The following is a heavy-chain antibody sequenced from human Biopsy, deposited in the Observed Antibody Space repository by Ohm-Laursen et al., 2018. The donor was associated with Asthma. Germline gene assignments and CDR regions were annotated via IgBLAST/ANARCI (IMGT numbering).Heavy chain of an antibody. CDR2: IYYSGRT. D-gene: IGHD6-6*01. CDR3: ARAVSSSSYWYFDL. CDR1: GDAMSTSGSY. J-gene: IGHJ2*01. V-gene: IGHV4-39*02. Sequence: TLSLTCIVSGDAMSTSGSYWGWIRQSPGKGLEWIGSIYYSGRTYYNPSLESRVTISADTSKNHFSLKVTSVTAAGTAVYYCARAVSSSSYWYFDLWGRGDLVTVSS.